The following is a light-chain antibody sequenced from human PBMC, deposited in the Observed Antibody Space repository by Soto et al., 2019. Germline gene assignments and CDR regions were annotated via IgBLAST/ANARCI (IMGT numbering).Light chain of an antibody. J-gene: IGKJ5*01. V-gene: IGKV3-11*01. CDR3: QQRSNWPIT. CDR1: QSVSSY. Sequence: DIVLTPSPASLSFSPSQRPTLYVRASQSVSSYLAWYQQKPGQAPRLLIYDASNRATGIPARFSGSGSGTDFTLTISSLEPEDFAVYYCQQRSNWPITFGQGTRLEIK. CDR2: DAS.